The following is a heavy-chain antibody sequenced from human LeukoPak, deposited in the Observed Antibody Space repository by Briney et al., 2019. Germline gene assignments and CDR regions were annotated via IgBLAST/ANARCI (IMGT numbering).Heavy chain of an antibody. CDR2: IDTTTGNP. Sequence: ASVRVSCTASGYPFSAHFLNWVRQAPGQGLEWMGNIDTTTGNPRYAQDFTGRFVFSLDTSVSAAYLQITSLKADDTAAYYCVRGTPTPGMDYWGQGTQVTVSS. J-gene: IGHJ4*02. D-gene: IGHD3-10*01. CDR3: VRGTPTPGMDY. V-gene: IGHV7-4-1*02. CDR1: GYPFSAHF.